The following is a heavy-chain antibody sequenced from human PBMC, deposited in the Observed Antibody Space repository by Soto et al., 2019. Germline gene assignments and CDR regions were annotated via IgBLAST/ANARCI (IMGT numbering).Heavy chain of an antibody. Sequence: QLQLQESGSGLVKPSQTLSLTCAVSGSSISSGYSWSWIRQPPGKGLEWIGYIYHSGITYYNPSLKSRVTISVDRSKNQFSLKLSSVTAADTAVYYCARGYCSISSCSNWLDPWGQGTLVTVSS. J-gene: IGHJ5*02. CDR2: IYHSGIT. V-gene: IGHV4-30-2*01. CDR1: GSSISSGYS. CDR3: ARGYCSISSCSNWLDP. D-gene: IGHD2-2*01.